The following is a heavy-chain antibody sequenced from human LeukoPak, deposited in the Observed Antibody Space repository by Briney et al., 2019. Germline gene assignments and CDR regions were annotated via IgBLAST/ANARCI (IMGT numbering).Heavy chain of an antibody. V-gene: IGHV3-64D*06. CDR2: ISSNGGST. D-gene: IGHD6-13*01. J-gene: IGHJ4*02. Sequence: GGSLRLSCAASGFTFSSYAMSWVRQAPGKGLEYVSTISSNGGSTYYADSVKGRFTISRDNSKNTLYLQMSSLRAEDTAVYYCVKSKGQQLANFDYWGQGTLVTVSS. CDR1: GFTFSSYA. CDR3: VKSKGQQLANFDY.